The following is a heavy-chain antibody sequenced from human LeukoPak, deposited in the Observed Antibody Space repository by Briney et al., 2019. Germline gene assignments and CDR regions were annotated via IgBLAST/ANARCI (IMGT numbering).Heavy chain of an antibody. J-gene: IGHJ4*02. CDR1: GFTFSSYA. Sequence: GGSLRLSCAASGFTFSSYAMSWVRQAPGKGLEWVSAIRDSGSSTHYAGSVKGRFTPSRDNSKNTLFLQMNSLRAEDTAIYYCAKYGPQDSGSSHFDYWGQGALVTVSS. CDR3: AKYGPQDSGSSHFDY. V-gene: IGHV3-23*01. CDR2: IRDSGSST. D-gene: IGHD1-26*01.